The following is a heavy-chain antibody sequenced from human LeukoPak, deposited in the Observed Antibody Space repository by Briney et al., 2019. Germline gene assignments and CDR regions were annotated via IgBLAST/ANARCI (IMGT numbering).Heavy chain of an antibody. CDR3: ARSPFAVKYHFDY. D-gene: IGHD4-17*01. CDR2: IIPMVGAA. Sequence: SVKVSCKASRDIYSIYSISWVRQAPGQGLEWMVGIIPMVGAAKYAQSFQGRVTITADESTHTAYMEISSLRSEDTAIYYCARSPFAVKYHFDYWGQGTLVTVSS. CDR1: RDIYSIYS. J-gene: IGHJ4*02. V-gene: IGHV1-69*13.